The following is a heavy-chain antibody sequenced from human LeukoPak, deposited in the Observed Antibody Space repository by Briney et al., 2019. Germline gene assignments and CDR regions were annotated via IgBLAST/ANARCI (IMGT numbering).Heavy chain of an antibody. CDR1: GGSISSSNW. V-gene: IGHV4-4*02. D-gene: IGHD3-3*01. CDR3: ARSSPPGRF. CDR2: LYHDGST. Sequence: SETLSLTCAVSGGSISSSNWWSWVRQSPKQGLEWIGELYHDGSTNYNPSLTSRVTILVDKSKNQFSLNLTSVTAADTAVYYCARSSPPGRFWGQGTLATVSS. J-gene: IGHJ4*01.